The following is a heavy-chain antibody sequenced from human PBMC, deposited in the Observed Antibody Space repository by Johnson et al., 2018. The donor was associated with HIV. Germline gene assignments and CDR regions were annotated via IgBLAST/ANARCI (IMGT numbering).Heavy chain of an antibody. CDR1: GFTFSSYA. CDR3: ATLNGHAFDI. CDR2: ISGSGGST. V-gene: IGHV3-23*04. J-gene: IGHJ3*02. Sequence: MLLVESGGSLVQPGGSLRLSCAGSGFTFSSYAISWVRQAPGKGLEWVSTISGSGGSTYHADSVKGRFTISRDNAKNSLYLQMNSLRAEDTAVYYCATLNGHAFDIWGQGTMVTVSS.